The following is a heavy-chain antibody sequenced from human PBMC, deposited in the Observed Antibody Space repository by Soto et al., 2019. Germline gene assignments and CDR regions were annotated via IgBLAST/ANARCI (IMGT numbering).Heavy chain of an antibody. D-gene: IGHD6-13*01. CDR1: VYTFTIYA. CDR2: INAGNGNT. V-gene: IGHV1-3*01. J-gene: IGHJ4*02. CDR3: ASVLAAAGGFDY. Sequence: ASVKVACKASVYTFTIYAMHWVRQAPGQGLEWMGWINAGNGNTKYSQKFQGRVTITRDTSASTAYMELSSLRSEDTAVYYCASVLAAAGGFDYWGQGTLVTVSA.